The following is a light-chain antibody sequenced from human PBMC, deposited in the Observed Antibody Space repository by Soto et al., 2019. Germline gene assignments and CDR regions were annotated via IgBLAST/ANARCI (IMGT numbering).Light chain of an antibody. J-gene: IGLJ2*01. CDR2: EVS. CDR3: TLYTVTDSVV. CDR1: NNDVGAVDR. Sequence: QSALPQPASVAGSPGPSVTFSCTGTNNDVGAVDRVAWYQQHTGKAPKLVIYEVSKRPPGISNRFSGSKSGNTASLSISDLQAEDEADYSCTLYTVTDSVVFGGGTKLTVL. V-gene: IGLV2-14*03.